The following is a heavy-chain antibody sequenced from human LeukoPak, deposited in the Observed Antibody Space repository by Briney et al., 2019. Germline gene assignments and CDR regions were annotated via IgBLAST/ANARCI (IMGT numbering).Heavy chain of an antibody. CDR3: AKGLTIFGVVIDY. J-gene: IGHJ4*02. CDR2: ISGSGGST. V-gene: IGHV3-23*01. CDR1: GFTFSSYA. Sequence: GGSLRLSCAASGFTFSSYAMSWVRQAPGKGLEWVSAISGSGGSTYYADFVKGRFTISRDNSKNTLYLQMNSLRAEDTAVYYCAKGLTIFGVVIDYWGQGTLVTVSS. D-gene: IGHD3-3*01.